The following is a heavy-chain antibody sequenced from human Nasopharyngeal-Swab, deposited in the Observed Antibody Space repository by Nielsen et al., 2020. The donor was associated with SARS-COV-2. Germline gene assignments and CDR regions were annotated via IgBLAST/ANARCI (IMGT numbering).Heavy chain of an antibody. CDR1: GGSNSRYY. CDR2: MYKSGNT. CDR3: ARSGYSYGLPVGYFGH. D-gene: IGHD5-18*01. Sequence: GSLRLSCSVSGGSNSRYYWSWVRQSPGKGLEWIGNMYKSGNTNYNPSLKSRVTISVDTSKNQFSLKLSSVTAADTTVYYCARSGYSYGLPVGYFGHWSQGTLVTVSS. J-gene: IGHJ4*02. V-gene: IGHV4-59*01.